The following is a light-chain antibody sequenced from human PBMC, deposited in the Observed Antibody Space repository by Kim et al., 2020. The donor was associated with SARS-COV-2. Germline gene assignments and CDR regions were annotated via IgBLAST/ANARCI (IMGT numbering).Light chain of an antibody. J-gene: IGLJ2*01. Sequence: VSPRKTARITCFGDEVPKQYAYWYQQKPGQAPVLVIYKDSERPSGIPERFSGSSSGTTVTLTISGVQAEDEADYYCQSADSSGTVVFGGGTQLTVL. CDR2: KDS. V-gene: IGLV3-25*03. CDR3: QSADSSGTVV. CDR1: EVPKQY.